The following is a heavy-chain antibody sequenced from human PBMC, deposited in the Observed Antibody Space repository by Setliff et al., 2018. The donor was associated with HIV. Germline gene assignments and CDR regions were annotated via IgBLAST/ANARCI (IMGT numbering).Heavy chain of an antibody. D-gene: IGHD3-16*01. Sequence: PGGSLRLSCAASGFTFNSYAMHWVRQAPGKGLEWVAGIWSDEGRTSYADSVRGRVTISRDNRKNTLYLQLNKVRPEDMAIYFCARSVSPYTYHYGMDIWGQGTTVTVSS. CDR2: IWSDEGRT. CDR3: ARSVSPYTYHYGMDI. V-gene: IGHV3-30*04. CDR1: GFTFNSYA. J-gene: IGHJ6*02.